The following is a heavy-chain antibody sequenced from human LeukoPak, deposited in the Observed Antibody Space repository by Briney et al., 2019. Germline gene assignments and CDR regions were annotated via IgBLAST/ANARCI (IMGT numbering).Heavy chain of an antibody. D-gene: IGHD6-19*01. Sequence: SETLSLTCTVSGYSITSGYYWGWIRQPPGKGLEWIGTIYHSGSTYYNPSLKSRVTISVDTSKNQFSLKLSSVTAADTALYYCSRASSTSYYDYWGQGSLVTVSS. CDR1: GYSITSGYY. J-gene: IGHJ4*02. CDR3: SRASSTSYYDY. V-gene: IGHV4-38-2*02. CDR2: IYHSGST.